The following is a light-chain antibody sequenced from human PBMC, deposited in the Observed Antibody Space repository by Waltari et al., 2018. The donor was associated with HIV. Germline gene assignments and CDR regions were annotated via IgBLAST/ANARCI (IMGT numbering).Light chain of an antibody. Sequence: DIQLTQSPASLSASVADRVIITCRASQNIGSSLNWYQQRPGKAPRLLVYAASNVQSGAPSRFSGSGSGTDFTLAICSLQPEDSATYYCQQSYKSPPTFGGGTKVEI. CDR2: AAS. J-gene: IGKJ4*01. V-gene: IGKV1-39*01. CDR3: QQSYKSPPT. CDR1: QNIGSS.